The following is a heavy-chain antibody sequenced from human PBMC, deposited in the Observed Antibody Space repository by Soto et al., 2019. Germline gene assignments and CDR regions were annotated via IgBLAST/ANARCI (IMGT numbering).Heavy chain of an antibody. CDR1: GFAFSNYA. Sequence: QVQLFESGGGVVQPGRSLRLSCAASGFAFSNYAFHWVRQAPGRGLEWVAVISHDGSDEFYAGSVKGRVIVSRDNSKSTVSLHMNSLSGEDTGIYFCARSAGLLWFGESSSHGLDVWGQGTTVAVSS. D-gene: IGHD3-10*01. V-gene: IGHV3-30-3*01. CDR3: ARSAGLLWFGESSSHGLDV. J-gene: IGHJ6*01. CDR2: ISHDGSDE.